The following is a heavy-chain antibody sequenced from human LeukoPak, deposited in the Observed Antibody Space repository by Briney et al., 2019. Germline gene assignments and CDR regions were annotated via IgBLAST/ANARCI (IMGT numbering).Heavy chain of an antibody. Sequence: SETLSLTCTVSGGSISSSSYYWGWIRQPPGKGLEWIGSIYYSGSTYYNPSLKSRVTISVDTSKNQFSLKLSSVTAADTAVYYCARAVVVVASSLYYFDYWGQGTLVTVSS. D-gene: IGHD2-15*01. J-gene: IGHJ4*02. CDR1: GGSISSSSYY. CDR3: ARAVVVVASSLYYFDY. CDR2: IYYSGST. V-gene: IGHV4-39*07.